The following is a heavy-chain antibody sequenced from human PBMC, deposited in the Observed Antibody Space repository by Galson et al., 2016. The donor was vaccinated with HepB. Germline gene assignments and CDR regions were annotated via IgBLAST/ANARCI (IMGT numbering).Heavy chain of an antibody. Sequence: CAISGDSVSSNTVAWHWIRQSPSRGLGWLGGTSYRSKWYSNYAVSVKSRITINPDTSQNQFSLQLSSVTPEDTAVYYCARGNFYAFDIWGRGTMVTVSS. J-gene: IGHJ3*02. CDR3: ARGNFYAFDI. CDR1: GDSVSSNTVA. CDR2: TSYRSKWYS. V-gene: IGHV6-1*01. D-gene: IGHD1-7*01.